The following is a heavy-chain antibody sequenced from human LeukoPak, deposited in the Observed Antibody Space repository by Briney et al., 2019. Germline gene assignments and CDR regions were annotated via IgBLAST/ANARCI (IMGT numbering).Heavy chain of an antibody. V-gene: IGHV4-59*11. CDR3: ARYTNNWFDP. CDR2: ISYSGST. D-gene: IGHD2-2*02. J-gene: IGHJ5*02. Sequence: SETLSLTCTVSGVSISSHYWTWIRQPPGKGLEWIGYISYSGSTNYNPSLKSRVTISVDTSKNQLSLKLSSVTAADTAVYYCARYTNNWFDPWGQGTLVTVSS. CDR1: GVSISSHY.